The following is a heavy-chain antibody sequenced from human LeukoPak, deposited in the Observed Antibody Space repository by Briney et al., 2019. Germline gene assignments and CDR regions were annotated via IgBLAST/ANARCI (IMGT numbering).Heavy chain of an antibody. D-gene: IGHD3-10*01. CDR1: GGSFSGYY. Sequence: PSETLSLTCAVYGGSFSGYYWRWSWIRQPPGKGLEWIGEINQSGSTNYNPSLKSRVTISVDTSKNQFSLKLSSVTAADTAVYYCTRSGGYYYGSGTPVDWGQGTLVTVSS. CDR3: TRSGGYYYGSGTPVD. V-gene: IGHV4-34*01. CDR2: INQSGST. J-gene: IGHJ4*02.